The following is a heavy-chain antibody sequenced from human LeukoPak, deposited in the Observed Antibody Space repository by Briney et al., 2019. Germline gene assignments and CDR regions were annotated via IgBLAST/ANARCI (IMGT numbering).Heavy chain of an antibody. V-gene: IGHV3-23*01. D-gene: IGHD3-22*01. CDR3: ARVEDDSSGYYYTLFDY. J-gene: IGHJ4*02. Sequence: GGSLRLSCEASGFTFSSYAMSWVRQAPGKGLEWVSGIIDSGDITYYANSVKGRFTISRDNSKNTLYLQMNSLRAEDTAVYYCARVEDDSSGYYYTLFDYWGQGTLVTVSS. CDR1: GFTFSSYA. CDR2: IIDSGDIT.